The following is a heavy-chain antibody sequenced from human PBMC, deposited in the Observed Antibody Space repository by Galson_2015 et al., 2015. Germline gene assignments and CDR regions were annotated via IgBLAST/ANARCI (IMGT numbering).Heavy chain of an antibody. V-gene: IGHV1-46*01. D-gene: IGHD3-3*01. CDR3: ARVGGHSEYNCWGGHYDAFDI. Sequence: SVKVSCKASGYTFTSYSVHWVRQAPGQGLDWMGIINPSGGSPNYAQQFQGRVTMTSDTSATTVYMELSSLRSEDTAVYYCARVGGHSEYNCWGGHYDAFDIWGQGTMVTVSS. CDR2: INPSGGSP. J-gene: IGHJ3*02. CDR1: GYTFTSYS.